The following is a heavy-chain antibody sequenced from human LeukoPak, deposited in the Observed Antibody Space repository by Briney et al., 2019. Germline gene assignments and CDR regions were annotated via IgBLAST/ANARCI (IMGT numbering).Heavy chain of an antibody. CDR3: ARMNYISTGWGAPFDY. Sequence: PGGSLRLSCAASGFTFSSYWMHWVRQAPGKGLVWVLRINTDGSSTSYADSVKGRFTISRDNAKNTLYLQMNSLRVEDTAVYYCARMNYISTGWGAPFDYWGQGVLVTVSS. V-gene: IGHV3-74*01. D-gene: IGHD1-7*01. J-gene: IGHJ4*02. CDR1: GFTFSSYW. CDR2: INTDGSST.